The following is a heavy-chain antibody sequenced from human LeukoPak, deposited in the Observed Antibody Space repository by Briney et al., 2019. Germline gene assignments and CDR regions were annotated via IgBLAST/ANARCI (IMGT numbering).Heavy chain of an antibody. CDR3: ARVVVVTATHWYFDL. Sequence: GESLKISCKGSGYSFPNYWIGWVRQVPGKGLDWMGLIHPGDSDTRYSPSFQGQVTISVDKSITTAYLQWSSLQASDTAIYFCARVVVVTATHWYFDLWGRGSLVTVFS. J-gene: IGHJ2*01. D-gene: IGHD2-21*02. V-gene: IGHV5-51*01. CDR1: GYSFPNYW. CDR2: IHPGDSDT.